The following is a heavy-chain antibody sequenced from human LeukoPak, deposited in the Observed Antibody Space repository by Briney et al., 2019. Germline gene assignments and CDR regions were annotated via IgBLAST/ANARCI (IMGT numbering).Heavy chain of an antibody. CDR1: GFTFSNAW. J-gene: IGHJ5*02. D-gene: IGHD6-13*01. Sequence: GGSLRLSCAASGFTFSNAWMSWVRQAPGKGLEWVGRNKSKTDGGTTDYAAPVKGRFTISRDDSKNTLYLQMNSLKTEDTAVYYCTTDLAYRSSWYPRFDPWGQGTPVTVSS. V-gene: IGHV3-15*01. CDR2: NKSKTDGGTT. CDR3: TTDLAYRSSWYPRFDP.